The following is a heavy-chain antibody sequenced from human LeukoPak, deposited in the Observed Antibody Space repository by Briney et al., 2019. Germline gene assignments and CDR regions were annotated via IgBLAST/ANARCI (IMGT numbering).Heavy chain of an antibody. CDR2: IRSKANSYAT. D-gene: IGHD7-27*01. Sequence: LPGGSLKLSCVASGFRFSDSAMHWVRQASGKGLEWVGRIRSKANSYATAYAASVKGRFTVSRDDSKNTAYLQMNSLKTEDTAVYYCTSTLNWGLDYWGQGTLVTVSS. CDR3: TSTLNWGLDY. J-gene: IGHJ4*02. CDR1: GFRFSDSA. V-gene: IGHV3-73*01.